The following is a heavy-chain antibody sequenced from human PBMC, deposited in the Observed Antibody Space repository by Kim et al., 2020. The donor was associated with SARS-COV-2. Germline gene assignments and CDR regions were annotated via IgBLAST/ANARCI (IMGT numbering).Heavy chain of an antibody. V-gene: IGHV4-31*03. J-gene: IGHJ3*02. CDR2: IYYSGST. CDR1: GGSISSGGYY. Sequence: SETLSLTCTDSGGSISSGGYYWSWIRQHPGKGLEWIGYIYYSGSTYYNPSLKSRVTISVDTSKNQFSLKLSSVTAADTAVYYCARALSITMIVVVINAFDIWGQGTMVTVSS. D-gene: IGHD3-22*01. CDR3: ARALSITMIVVVINAFDI.